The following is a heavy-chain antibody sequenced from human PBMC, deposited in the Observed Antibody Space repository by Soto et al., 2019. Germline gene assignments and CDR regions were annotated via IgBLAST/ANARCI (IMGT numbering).Heavy chain of an antibody. Sequence: GGSLRLSCEASGFTFSGFDMHWVRQPTGKGLEWVSTIGTAGDTYYAVSVKGRFTISRDNAKNSLSLQMNSLRAGDTAVYFCARGQEVGAHFFDSWGQGTHVTVSS. CDR3: ARGQEVGAHFFDS. J-gene: IGHJ4*02. CDR2: IGTAGDT. CDR1: GFTFSGFD. D-gene: IGHD2-15*01. V-gene: IGHV3-13*01.